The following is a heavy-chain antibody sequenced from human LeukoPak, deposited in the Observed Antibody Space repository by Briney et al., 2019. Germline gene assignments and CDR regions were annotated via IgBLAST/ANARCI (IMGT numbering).Heavy chain of an antibody. CDR3: ARDRHSGWYGASDY. CDR2: ISGSGGTT. J-gene: IGHJ4*02. CDR1: GFTFNRCW. Sequence: PGGSLRLSCVVSGFTFNRCWMNWVRQAPGKGLEWVSGISGSGGTTYYADSVKGRFTISRDNSKNTLYLRMSSLRAEDTAVYYCARDRHSGWYGASDYWGQGTLVTVSS. D-gene: IGHD6-19*01. V-gene: IGHV3-23*01.